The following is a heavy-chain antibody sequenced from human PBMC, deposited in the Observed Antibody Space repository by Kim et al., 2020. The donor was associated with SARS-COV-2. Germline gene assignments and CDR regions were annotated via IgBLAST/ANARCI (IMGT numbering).Heavy chain of an antibody. CDR3: ARVGGYYGSGSYLELGAPHYYGMDV. J-gene: IGHJ6*02. V-gene: IGHV1-18*04. CDR2: ISAYNGNT. CDR1: GYTFTSYG. D-gene: IGHD3-10*01. Sequence: ASVKVSCKASGYTFTSYGISWVRQAPGQGLEWMGWISAYNGNTNYAQKLQGRVTMTTDTSTSTAYMELRSLRSDDTAVYYCARVGGYYGSGSYLELGAPHYYGMDVWGQGTTVTVSS.